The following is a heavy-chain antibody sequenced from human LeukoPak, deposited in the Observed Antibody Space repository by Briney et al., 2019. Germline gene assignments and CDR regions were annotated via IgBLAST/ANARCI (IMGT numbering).Heavy chain of an antibody. D-gene: IGHD1-26*01. J-gene: IGHJ4*01. CDR2: ISACNGGT. Sequence: ASVRVSCKAFGYSFSTTYINWVRQAPGQGLEWMGRISACNGGTAYAQKFQGRVTMTTDSSTTTAYLHLASLRSDDTAVYYCARGGTYYPCIDYWGQGTLVTVSS. V-gene: IGHV1-18*01. CDR3: ARGGTYYPCIDY. CDR1: GYSFSTTY.